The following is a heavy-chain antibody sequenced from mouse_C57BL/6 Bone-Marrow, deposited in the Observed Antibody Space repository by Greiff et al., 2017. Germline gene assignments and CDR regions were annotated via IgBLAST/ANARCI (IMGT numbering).Heavy chain of an antibody. CDR2: ISYSGST. V-gene: IGHV3-8*01. D-gene: IGHD1-1*01. CDR1: GYSITSDY. Sequence: EVQLQQSGPGLAKPSQTLSLTCSVTGYSITSDYWNWIRKFPGNKLEYMGYISYSGSTYYNPSLKSRISITRDTSKNKYYLQLNSVPTENTATYYCARSLTTVVARRAMDYWGQGTSVTVSS. J-gene: IGHJ4*01. CDR3: ARSLTTVVARRAMDY.